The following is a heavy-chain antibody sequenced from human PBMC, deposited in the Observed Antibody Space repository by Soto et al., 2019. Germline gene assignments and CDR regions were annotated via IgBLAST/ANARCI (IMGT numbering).Heavy chain of an antibody. J-gene: IGHJ6*02. D-gene: IGHD6-13*01. V-gene: IGHV3-13*04. CDR2: IGTAGDT. Sequence: PGGSLRLSCAASGFTFSSYDMHWVRQATGKGLEWVSAIGTAGDTYYPGSVKGRFTISRENAKNSLYLQMNSLRAGDTAVYYCARVMSIAAAPTNYYGMDVWGQGTTVTV. CDR3: ARVMSIAAAPTNYYGMDV. CDR1: GFTFSSYD.